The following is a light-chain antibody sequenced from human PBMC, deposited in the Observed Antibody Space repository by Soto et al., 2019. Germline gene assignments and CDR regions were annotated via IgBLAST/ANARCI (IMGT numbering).Light chain of an antibody. CDR3: QQYITWPIT. V-gene: IGKV3-15*01. Sequence: EIVMTQSPATLSVSPGERGTLSCRASQSVSSNLARYQQRPGQAPRLLIFAASTRAPGIPARFGGSGSGTEFALTISTLQSEDFAVYYCQQYITWPITFGQGTRLEIK. CDR1: QSVSSN. J-gene: IGKJ5*01. CDR2: AAS.